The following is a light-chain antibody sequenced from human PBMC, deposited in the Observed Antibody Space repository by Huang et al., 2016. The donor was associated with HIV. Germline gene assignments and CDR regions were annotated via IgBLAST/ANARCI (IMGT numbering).Light chain of an antibody. CDR1: QNINTW. CDR2: RAS. J-gene: IGKJ2*01. V-gene: IGKV1-5*03. Sequence: DIQMTQSPSTLSASVGDRVTITCRASQNINTWLAWYQQKPGKATNLLIYRASSLQIGVPSKFTGSGSGTEITLTITSLQPDDLGTYYCQQYNTYLYTFGQGTKLEI. CDR3: QQYNTYLYT.